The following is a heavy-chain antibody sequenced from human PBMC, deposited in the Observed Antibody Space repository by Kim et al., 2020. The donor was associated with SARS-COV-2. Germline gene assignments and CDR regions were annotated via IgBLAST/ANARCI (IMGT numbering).Heavy chain of an antibody. J-gene: IGHJ6*02. Sequence: GGSLRLSCAASGFTFSNAWMSWVRQAPGKGLEWVGRIKSKTDGGTTDYAAPVKGRFTISRDDSKNTLYLQMNSLKTEDTAVYYCTTDSRGGSCYCMDVWGQGTTVTVSS. CDR2: IKSKTDGGTT. CDR3: TTDSRGGSCYCMDV. D-gene: IGHD2-15*01. CDR1: GFTFSNAW. V-gene: IGHV3-15*01.